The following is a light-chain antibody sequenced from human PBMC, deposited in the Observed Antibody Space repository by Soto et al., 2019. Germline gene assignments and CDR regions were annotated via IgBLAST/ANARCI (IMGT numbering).Light chain of an antibody. J-gene: IGLJ1*01. Sequence: QSALAQPPSASGSPGQSVTISCTGTSSDVGGYNYVSWYQQYPGKAPKLMIYEASKRPSAVPDRFSGSKSGNTASLTVSGLQVEDEADYYCSLYAGSNISVFGTGTKVTVL. CDR2: EAS. CDR3: SLYAGSNISV. V-gene: IGLV2-8*01. CDR1: SSDVGGYNY.